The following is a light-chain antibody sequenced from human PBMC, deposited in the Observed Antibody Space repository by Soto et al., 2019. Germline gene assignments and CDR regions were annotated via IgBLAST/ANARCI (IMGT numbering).Light chain of an antibody. V-gene: IGKV3-11*01. CDR1: QSVSSY. Sequence: EIVLTQSPATLSLSPGERATLSCRASQSVSSYLAWYQQKPGQAPRLLIYDASNRATGIPARFSGSGSGTDFNLHISSLEPEAFAVYYCQQRSNWLTFGGGTKVEIK. J-gene: IGKJ4*01. CDR3: QQRSNWLT. CDR2: DAS.